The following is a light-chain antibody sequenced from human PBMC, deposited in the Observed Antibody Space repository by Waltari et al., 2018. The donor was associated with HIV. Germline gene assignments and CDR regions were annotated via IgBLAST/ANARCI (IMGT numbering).Light chain of an antibody. CDR1: ALPSQY. J-gene: IGLJ3*02. CDR2: KDK. V-gene: IGLV3-25*03. CDR3: QSADNTGGNWV. Sequence: SYELTQTPSVSVSPGQTARIPCSGDALPSQYGYWYQQRPGQALVLVIYKDKERPSGIPERFSGSSSGTTVTLIISGVQAEDEADYFCQSADNTGGNWVFGGGTKLTVL.